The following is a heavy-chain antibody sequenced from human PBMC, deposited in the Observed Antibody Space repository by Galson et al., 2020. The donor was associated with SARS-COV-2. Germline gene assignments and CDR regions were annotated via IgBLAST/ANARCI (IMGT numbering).Heavy chain of an antibody. CDR3: TTAPDRSIVFQYHYGMDV. CDR2: IRSKADIGTT. V-gene: IGHV3-15*01. Sequence: GGSLRLSCVASGYTFSNALMSWVRRAPGKGLEWIGRIRSKADIGTTEYAADVKGRFTISRDDSKNTLCLQMSNLKTEDTAVYYCTTAPDRSIVFQYHYGMDVWGQGTTVTVSS. D-gene: IGHD2-15*01. J-gene: IGHJ6*02. CDR1: GYTFSNAL.